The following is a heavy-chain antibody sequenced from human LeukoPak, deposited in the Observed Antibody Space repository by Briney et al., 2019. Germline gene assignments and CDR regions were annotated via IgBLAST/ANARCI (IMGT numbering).Heavy chain of an antibody. J-gene: IGHJ4*02. CDR2: IKQDGSEK. CDR3: ARGADSGYSSDN. CDR1: GFTFSTYY. V-gene: IGHV3-7*01. Sequence: PGGSLRLSCAASGFTFSTYYMSWVRQAPGTGLEWVANIKQDGSEKYYVDSVKGRFTISRDNAKNTLYLQMNSLRAEDTAVYYCARGADSGYSSDNWGQGTLVSVSS. D-gene: IGHD3-9*01.